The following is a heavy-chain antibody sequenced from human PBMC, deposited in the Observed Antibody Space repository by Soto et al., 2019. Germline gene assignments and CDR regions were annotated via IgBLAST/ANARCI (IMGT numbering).Heavy chain of an antibody. V-gene: IGHV4-34*01. CDR2: INHSGST. J-gene: IGHJ6*03. CDR3: ARDLAHYYMDV. CDR1: GGSFSGYY. Sequence: SETLSLTCAVYGGSFSGYYWSWIRQPPGKGLEWIGEINHSGSTNYNPSLKSRVTISVDTSKNQFSLKLSSVTAADTAVYYCARDLAHYYMDVWGKGTTVTVSS.